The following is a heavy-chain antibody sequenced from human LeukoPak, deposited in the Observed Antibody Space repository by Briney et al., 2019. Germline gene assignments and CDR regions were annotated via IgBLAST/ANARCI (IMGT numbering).Heavy chain of an antibody. Sequence: SSEKVSRKPSGGTVSSYAISWVRQAPGQGLEWLGGINRMSGAAHYAQKFQGRVTLSVDKSTSTVYMELRGQRSDDTAVYSCASSYVATFDFWGKGTPVSVSS. J-gene: IGHJ4*02. D-gene: IGHD5-12*01. V-gene: IGHV1-69*06. CDR2: INRMSGAA. CDR1: GGTVSSYA. CDR3: ASSYVATFDF.